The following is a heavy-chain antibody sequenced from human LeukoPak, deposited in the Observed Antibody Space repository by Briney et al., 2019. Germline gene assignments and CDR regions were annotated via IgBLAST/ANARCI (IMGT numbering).Heavy chain of an antibody. CDR2: ISAYNGNT. CDR3: ARAYCSSTSCYVHYYGMDV. Sequence: GASVKVSCKASGYTFTSYGISWVRQAPGQGLEWMGWISAYNGNTNYAQKLQGRVTMTTDTSTSTAYMELRSLRSDDTAVYYCARAYCSSTSCYVHYYGMDVWGQGTTVTVSS. D-gene: IGHD2-2*01. J-gene: IGHJ6*02. CDR1: GYTFTSYG. V-gene: IGHV1-18*01.